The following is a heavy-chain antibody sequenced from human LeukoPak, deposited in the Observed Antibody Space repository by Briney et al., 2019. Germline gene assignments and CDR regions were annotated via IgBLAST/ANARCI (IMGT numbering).Heavy chain of an antibody. Sequence: PGGSLRLSCAASGFTFSSYAMHWVRQAPGKGLEWVAVISYDGSNKYYADSVKGRFTISRDNSKNTLYLQMNSLRAEDTAVYYCAREDHSPYDSSGWYGGYFDYWGQGTLVTVSS. D-gene: IGHD6-19*01. CDR1: GFTFSSYA. CDR2: ISYDGSNK. J-gene: IGHJ4*02. CDR3: AREDHSPYDSSGWYGGYFDY. V-gene: IGHV3-30-3*01.